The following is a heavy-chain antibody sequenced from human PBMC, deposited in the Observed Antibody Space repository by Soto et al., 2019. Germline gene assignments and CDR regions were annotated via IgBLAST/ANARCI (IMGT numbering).Heavy chain of an antibody. CDR2: VSGRGGST. V-gene: IGHV3-23*01. CDR3: ATYSGNYERYGVYFGMDV. D-gene: IGHD1-26*01. J-gene: IGHJ6*02. Sequence: EVQLLESGGHLVQPGGSLRLSCAASGFTFSNYAISWVRQAPGRGLEWVSSVSGRGGSTYYADSVKGRFTISRDNSKNTLYLQMNSLRAEDTAVYYCATYSGNYERYGVYFGMDVWGQGTTVTVSS. CDR1: GFTFSNYA.